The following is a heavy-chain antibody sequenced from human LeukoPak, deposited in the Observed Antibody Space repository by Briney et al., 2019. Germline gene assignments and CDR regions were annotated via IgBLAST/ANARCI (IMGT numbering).Heavy chain of an antibody. D-gene: IGHD1-14*01. CDR2: ISSSGSTI. V-gene: IGHV3-48*03. J-gene: IGHJ4*02. CDR3: ARDPPRTRFDY. CDR1: GFTFSSYR. Sequence: GGSLRLSCAAFGFTFSSYRMTWVRQAPGRGLEWVSYISSSGSTIYYADSVQGRFTISRDNAKNSLYLQMNSLRAEDTAVYYCARDPPRTRFDYWGQGILVTVSS.